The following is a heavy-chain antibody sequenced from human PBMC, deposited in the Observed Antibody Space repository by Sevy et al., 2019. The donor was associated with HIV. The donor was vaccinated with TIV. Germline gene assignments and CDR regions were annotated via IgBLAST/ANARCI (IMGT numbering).Heavy chain of an antibody. V-gene: IGHV3-23*01. Sequence: GGSLRLSCAASGFTFSSYGMTWVRQAPGQGLEWVSEISGSGDYTYYTDSVKGRFTISRDNSKNTVVLQMNSLRAEDTAVYYCAKTLNWYYDYWGRGTLVTVSS. J-gene: IGHJ4*02. CDR3: AKTLNWYYDY. CDR2: ISGSGDYT. CDR1: GFTFSSYG. D-gene: IGHD1-7*01.